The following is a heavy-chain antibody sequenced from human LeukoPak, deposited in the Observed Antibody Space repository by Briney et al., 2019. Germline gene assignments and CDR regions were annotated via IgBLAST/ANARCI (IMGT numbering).Heavy chain of an antibody. Sequence: ASVKVSCKASGYTFSDYYMHWVRQAPGQGLEWMGWINSDSGGTNCAQKFQDRVTMTRDTSISTAYMELSRLKSDDTAVYYCVRDGSMDVWGQGTTVTVSS. CDR1: GYTFSDYY. V-gene: IGHV1-2*02. CDR2: INSDSGGT. J-gene: IGHJ6*02. CDR3: VRDGSMDV. D-gene: IGHD1-26*01.